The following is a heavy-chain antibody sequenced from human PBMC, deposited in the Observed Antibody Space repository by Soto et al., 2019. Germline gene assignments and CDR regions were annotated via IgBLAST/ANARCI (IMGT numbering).Heavy chain of an antibody. Sequence: GSLRLSCAASGFTFSSYWMSWVRQAPGKGLEWVANIKQDGSEKYYVDSVKGRFTISRDNAKNSLYLQMNSLRAEDTAVYYCARRVGATRGGYYYGMDVWGQGTTVTVSS. CDR2: IKQDGSEK. J-gene: IGHJ6*02. CDR1: GFTFSSYW. D-gene: IGHD1-26*01. CDR3: ARRVGATRGGYYYGMDV. V-gene: IGHV3-7*01.